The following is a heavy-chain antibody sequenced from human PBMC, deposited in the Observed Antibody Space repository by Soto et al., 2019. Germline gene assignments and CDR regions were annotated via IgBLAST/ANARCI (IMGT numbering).Heavy chain of an antibody. V-gene: IGHV3-23*01. J-gene: IGHJ4*02. CDR1: GFNFNVYA. D-gene: IGHD3-16*02. CDR2: ITRNGGTT. CDR3: AEDYRTKRPA. Sequence: EVQLLESGGGLVQPGGSLTLSCAASGFNFNVYAMSWVRQALGKGLEWVSSITRNGGTTYYADSVKGRFTISRDNSKGSVHMQMNSLRVEDTAVYFCAEDYRTKRPAWGQGTLVTVSS.